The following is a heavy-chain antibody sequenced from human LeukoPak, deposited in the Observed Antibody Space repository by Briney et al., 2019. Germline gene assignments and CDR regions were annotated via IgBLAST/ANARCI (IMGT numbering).Heavy chain of an antibody. D-gene: IGHD5-18*01. CDR3: VREPVTGVYYYYGMDV. Sequence: GGSPRLSCAASGFTFTSYSMNWVRQAPGKGLEWVSTISGGGGSTYYADSVKGRFTISRDNAKNSLYLQMNSLRDEDTAVYYCVREPVTGVYYYYGMDVWGQGTTVTVSS. CDR2: ISGGGGST. J-gene: IGHJ6*02. V-gene: IGHV3-23*01. CDR1: GFTFTSYS.